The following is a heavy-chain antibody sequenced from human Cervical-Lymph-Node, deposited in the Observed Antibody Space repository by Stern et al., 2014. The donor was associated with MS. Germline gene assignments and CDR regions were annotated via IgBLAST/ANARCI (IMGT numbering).Heavy chain of an antibody. D-gene: IGHD1-1*01. CDR3: ARRGHGYMGIDY. Sequence: EVQLEESGAEVKKPGESLRISCEVSGYRFTNNWIGWVRQMPGKGLEWMGIIYPGDSETRYSPSFQGQVTILVDKSNTTTYLQWSSLKASDTAIYYCARRGHGYMGIDYWGQGTLVTVSS. CDR1: GYRFTNNW. CDR2: IYPGDSET. V-gene: IGHV5-51*03. J-gene: IGHJ4*02.